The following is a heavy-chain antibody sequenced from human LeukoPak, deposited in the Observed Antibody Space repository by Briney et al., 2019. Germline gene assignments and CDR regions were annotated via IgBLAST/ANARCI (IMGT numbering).Heavy chain of an antibody. J-gene: IGHJ6*03. CDR2: INPNSGGT. CDR1: GYTFTGYY. Sequence: ASVKVSCKASGYTFTGYYMHWVRQAPGQGPEWMGWINPNSGGTNYAQNFQGRVTMTRDTSISTAYMELSRLRSDDTAVYYCARPGDHYYMDVWGKGTTVTVSS. CDR3: ARPGDHYYMDV. V-gene: IGHV1-2*02.